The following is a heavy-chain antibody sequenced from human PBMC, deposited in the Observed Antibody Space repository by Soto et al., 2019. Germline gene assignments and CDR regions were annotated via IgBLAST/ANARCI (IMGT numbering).Heavy chain of an antibody. D-gene: IGHD1-7*01. V-gene: IGHV6-1*01. Sequence: PSQTLSLTCVISGDSVSSNSAAWNWIRQSPSRGLEWLGRTYYRSRWYNDYAVSVRSRITVNADTSKNQFSLHLNSVALEDTAVYYWPGTSSPKWSYMDVWDKWHTVTVX. CDR2: TYYRSRWYN. J-gene: IGHJ6*03. CDR3: PGTSSPKWSYMDV. CDR1: GDSVSSNSAA.